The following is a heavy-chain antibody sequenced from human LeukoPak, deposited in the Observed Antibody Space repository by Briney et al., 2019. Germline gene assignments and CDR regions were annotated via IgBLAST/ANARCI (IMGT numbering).Heavy chain of an antibody. V-gene: IGHV3-66*01. Sequence: GGSLRLSCAASGFTFSSYDMSWLRQAPGKGLEWVSVIYSGGSTYYADSVKGRFTISRDNSKNTLYLQMNSLRAEDTAVYYCARDNGGWGYFDYWGQGTLVTVSS. CDR1: GFTFSSYD. D-gene: IGHD3-16*01. CDR2: IYSGGST. CDR3: ARDNGGWGYFDY. J-gene: IGHJ4*02.